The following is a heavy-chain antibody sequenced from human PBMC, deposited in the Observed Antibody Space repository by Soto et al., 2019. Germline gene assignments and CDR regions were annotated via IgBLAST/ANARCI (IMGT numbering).Heavy chain of an antibody. D-gene: IGHD2-21*01. Sequence: QVQLEQSGAELKKPGSSVKVSCEASGGSFTSYSFTWVRQAPGQGLEWMGRIIPIQGKANYALKFQDRVTITADRSTRRVYMELTSLRPEDTAVYFCAKSLLFVDHGYMDVWGKGTTVTVSS. CDR1: GGSFTSYS. CDR3: AKSLLFVDHGYMDV. J-gene: IGHJ6*03. V-gene: IGHV1-69*02. CDR2: IIPIQGKA.